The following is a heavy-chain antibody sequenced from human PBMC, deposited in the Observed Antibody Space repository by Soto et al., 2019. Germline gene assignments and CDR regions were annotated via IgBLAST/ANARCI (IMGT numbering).Heavy chain of an antibody. V-gene: IGHV3-33*01. J-gene: IGHJ6*03. CDR2: IWYDGSNK. CDR1: GFTFSSYC. D-gene: IGHD7-27*01. Sequence: FLRLSCAASGFTFSSYCMHWVRQAPGKGLEWVAVIWYDGSNKYYADSVKGRFTISRDNSKNTLYLQMNSLRAEDTAVYYCARDLSWGSNWYYYMDVWGKGTTVTVSS. CDR3: ARDLSWGSNWYYYMDV.